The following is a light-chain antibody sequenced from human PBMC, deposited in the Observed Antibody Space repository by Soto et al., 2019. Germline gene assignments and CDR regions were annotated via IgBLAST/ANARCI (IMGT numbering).Light chain of an antibody. CDR3: NSMTISSTSRYV. CDR2: EVN. J-gene: IGLJ1*01. CDR1: TSDIGPYNY. V-gene: IGLV2-14*01. Sequence: QSALTQPAAVSGSPGESITISCTGTTSDIGPYNYVSWFQQYSGKAPKLLIYEVNNRPSRDSNRFSGSKSGNSASLTISGLQAEDEADYYCNSMTISSTSRYVFGTGTKLTVL.